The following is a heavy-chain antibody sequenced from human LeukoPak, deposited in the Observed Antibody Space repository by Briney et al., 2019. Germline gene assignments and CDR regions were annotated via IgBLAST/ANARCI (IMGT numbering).Heavy chain of an antibody. Sequence: SETLSLTCAVYGGSFSGYYWSWIRQPPGKGLEWIGEINHSGSTNYNPSLKSRVTISVDTSKNQFSLKLSSVTAADTAVYYCASVRLYYGSGSYPYYWGQGTLVTVSS. CDR3: ASVRLYYGSGSYPYY. V-gene: IGHV4-34*01. CDR1: GGSFSGYY. D-gene: IGHD3-10*01. CDR2: INHSGST. J-gene: IGHJ4*02.